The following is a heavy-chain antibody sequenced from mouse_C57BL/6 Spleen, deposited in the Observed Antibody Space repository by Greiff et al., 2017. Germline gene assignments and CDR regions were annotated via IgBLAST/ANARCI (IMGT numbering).Heavy chain of an antibody. CDR1: GYTFTSYG. V-gene: IGHV1-81*01. J-gene: IGHJ4*01. Sequence: VQLQESGAELARPGASVQLSCKASGYTFTSYGISWVKQRTGQGLEWIGEIYPSSGNTYYNEKFKGKATLTADKSSSTAYMELRSLTSEDSAVYFCARRGGSSSLTNAMDYWGQGTSVTVSS. CDR3: ARRGGSSSLTNAMDY. CDR2: IYPSSGNT. D-gene: IGHD1-1*01.